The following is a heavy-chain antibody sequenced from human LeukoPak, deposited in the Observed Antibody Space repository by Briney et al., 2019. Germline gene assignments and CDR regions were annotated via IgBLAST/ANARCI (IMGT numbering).Heavy chain of an antibody. Sequence: PGGSLRLSCTASGFTFTTYWMAWVRQTPGKGLEWVANIKQDGSEKYYAESARGRFTISRDNAKNSLYLQMNSPRAEDTAVYYCSNGIYDNSYWGQGTLVTVSS. D-gene: IGHD3-22*01. CDR1: GFTFTTYW. CDR3: SNGIYDNSY. V-gene: IGHV3-7*03. CDR2: IKQDGSEK. J-gene: IGHJ4*02.